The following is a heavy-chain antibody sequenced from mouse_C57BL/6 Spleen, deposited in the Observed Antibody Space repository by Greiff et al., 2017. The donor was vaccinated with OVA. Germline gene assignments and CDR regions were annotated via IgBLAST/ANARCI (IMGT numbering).Heavy chain of an antibody. Sequence: EVKLVESGGGLVQPGGSMKLSCVASGFTFSNYWMNWVRQSPETGLEWVAQIRLKSDNYATPYAESVKGRFTISRDDSKSSVYLQMNNLRDEDTGIYYCTGGGNYYWFAYWGQGTLVTVSA. V-gene: IGHV6-3*01. D-gene: IGHD1-1*01. J-gene: IGHJ3*01. CDR3: TGGGNYYWFAY. CDR2: IRLKSDNYAT. CDR1: GFTFSNYW.